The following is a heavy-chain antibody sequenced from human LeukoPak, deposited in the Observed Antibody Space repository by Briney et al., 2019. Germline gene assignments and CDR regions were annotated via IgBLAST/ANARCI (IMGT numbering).Heavy chain of an antibody. D-gene: IGHD3-10*01. Sequence: GGSLRLSCAASGFTFSSYGMHWVRQAPGKGLEWVAFIRYDGSNKYYADSVKGRFTISRDNSKNTLYRQMNSLRAEDTAVYYCAKGTFGELPYFDYWGQGTLVTVSS. CDR2: IRYDGSNK. CDR3: AKGTFGELPYFDY. J-gene: IGHJ4*02. CDR1: GFTFSSYG. V-gene: IGHV3-30*02.